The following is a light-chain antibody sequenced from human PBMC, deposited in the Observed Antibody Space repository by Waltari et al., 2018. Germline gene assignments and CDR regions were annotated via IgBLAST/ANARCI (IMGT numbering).Light chain of an antibody. V-gene: IGLV2-14*01. CDR1: SSDVGGYNY. CDR2: EVS. CDR3: SSYTSSSTVV. Sequence: QSALTQPASVSGSPGQSITISCTGTSSDVGGYNYVSWYQQHPGKAPKLMIYEVSNRPSGFSNRFSGSKSGNTASLTISGLQADDEADYYCSSYTSSSTVVFGGGTKLTVL. J-gene: IGLJ2*01.